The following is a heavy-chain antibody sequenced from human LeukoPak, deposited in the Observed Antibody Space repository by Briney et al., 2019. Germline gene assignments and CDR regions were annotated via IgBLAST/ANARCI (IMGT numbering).Heavy chain of an antibody. J-gene: IGHJ4*02. CDR2: ISAYNGNT. CDR1: GYTFTSYG. CDR3: ARVGLLRYFDWLSNFDY. Sequence: GASVKVSCKASGYTFTSYGISWVRQAPGQGLEWMGWISAYNGNTNYAQKPQGRVTMTTDTSTSTAYMELRSLRSDDTAVYYCARVGLLRYFDWLSNFDYWGQGTLVTVSS. V-gene: IGHV1-18*01. D-gene: IGHD3-9*01.